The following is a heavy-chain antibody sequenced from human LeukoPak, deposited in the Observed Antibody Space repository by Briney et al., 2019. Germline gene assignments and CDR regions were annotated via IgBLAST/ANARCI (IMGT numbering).Heavy chain of an antibody. D-gene: IGHD6-6*01. CDR2: ISGSGGST. CDR1: GFTFSSYA. J-gene: IGHJ3*02. Sequence: GGSLRPSCAASGFTFSSYAMSWVRQAPGKGLEWVSAISGSGGSTYYADSVEGRFTISRDNSKNTLYLQMNSLRAEDTAVYYCAKGVAARSGAFDIWGQGTMVTVSS. V-gene: IGHV3-23*01. CDR3: AKGVAARSGAFDI.